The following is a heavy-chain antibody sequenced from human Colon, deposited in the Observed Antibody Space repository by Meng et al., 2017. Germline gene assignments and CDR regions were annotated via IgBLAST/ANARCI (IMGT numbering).Heavy chain of an antibody. D-gene: IGHD3/OR15-3a*01. Sequence: GGSLRLSCAASGFTFSSYAIHWVRQAPGKGLEWVAVIWHDGSRKEYGDSVKGRFTMSRDNSKNTLYLEMNSLRAEDTGVYYCARDFGPRDTSYHPTNYFDSWGQGTLVTVSS. CDR1: GFTFSSYA. J-gene: IGHJ4*02. V-gene: IGHV3-33*01. CDR2: IWHDGSRK. CDR3: ARDFGPRDTSYHPTNYFDS.